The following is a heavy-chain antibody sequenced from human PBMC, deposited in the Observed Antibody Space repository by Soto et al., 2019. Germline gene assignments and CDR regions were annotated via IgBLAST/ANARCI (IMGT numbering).Heavy chain of an antibody. CDR2: IIPIFGTA. D-gene: IGHD1-1*01. CDR1: GGTFSSYA. CDR3: ARDLYWSKVTTN. V-gene: IGHV1-69*13. Sequence: VASVKVSCKASGGTFSSYAISWVRQAPGQGLEWMGGIIPIFGTANYAQKFQGRVTITADESTSTAYMELSSLRSEDTAVYYCARDLYWSKVTTNWGQGTLVTVSS. J-gene: IGHJ4*02.